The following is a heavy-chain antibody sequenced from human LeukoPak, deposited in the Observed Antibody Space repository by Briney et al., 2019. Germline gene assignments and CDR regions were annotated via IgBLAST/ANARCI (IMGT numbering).Heavy chain of an antibody. V-gene: IGHV1-8*01. CDR3: ARGDSEIFGVVIYDY. Sequence: ASVKVSCKASGDTFTSCDINWVRQATGQGLEWMGWMNPNIGNTGYAQKFQGRVTMTRNTSISTAYMELSSLRSEDTAVYYCARGDSEIFGVVIYDYWGQGTLVTVSS. CDR1: GDTFTSCD. J-gene: IGHJ4*02. D-gene: IGHD3-3*01. CDR2: MNPNIGNT.